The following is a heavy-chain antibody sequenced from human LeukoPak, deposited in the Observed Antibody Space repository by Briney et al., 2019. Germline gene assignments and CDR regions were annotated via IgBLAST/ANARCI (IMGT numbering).Heavy chain of an antibody. CDR2: ITTSDGNT. V-gene: IGHV3-23*01. D-gene: IGHD2-15*01. CDR1: GFTFSSYT. CDR3: AKGRNMVVVAAFDY. Sequence: GGSLRLSCAASGFTFSSYTMSWVRQAPGKGLEWVSTITTSDGNTYYADSVKGRFTVSRDNSKNTLYLQMNSLRAEDTAVYYCAKGRNMVVVAAFDYWGQGTLVTVSS. J-gene: IGHJ4*02.